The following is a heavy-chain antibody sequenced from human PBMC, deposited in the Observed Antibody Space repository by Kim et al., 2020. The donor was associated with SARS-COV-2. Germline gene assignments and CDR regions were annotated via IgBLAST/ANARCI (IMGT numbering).Heavy chain of an antibody. J-gene: IGHJ6*03. D-gene: IGHD3-10*01. CDR1: GFSFGGYG. CDR3: ARDPSSVRFNYYIDV. V-gene: IGHV3-20*04. Sequence: GGSLRLSCAASGFSFGGYGMNWVRQAPGKGLEWVSGINWNGDSTGYADSVKGRFIISRENAKSSLYLQLNSLRAEDTALYYCARDPSSVRFNYYIDVWGKGTTVTVSS. CDR2: INWNGDST.